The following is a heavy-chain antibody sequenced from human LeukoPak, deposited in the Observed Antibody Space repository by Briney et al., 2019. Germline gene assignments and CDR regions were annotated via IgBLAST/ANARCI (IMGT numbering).Heavy chain of an antibody. CDR3: ARVVGSSWYLDY. CDR1: GCSISSSSYY. V-gene: IGHV4-39*07. Sequence: PSETLSLTCTVSGCSISSSSYYWGWIRQPPGKGLEWIGEINHSGSTNYNPSLKSRVTISVDTSKNQFSLKLSSVTAADTAVYYCARVVGSSWYLDYWGQGTLVTVSS. CDR2: INHSGST. D-gene: IGHD6-13*01. J-gene: IGHJ4*02.